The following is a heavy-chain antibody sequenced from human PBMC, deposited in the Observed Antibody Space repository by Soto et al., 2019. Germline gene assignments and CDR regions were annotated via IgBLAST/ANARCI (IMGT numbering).Heavy chain of an antibody. CDR2: ISSNGGST. Sequence: GGSLRLSCSASGFTFSSYAMHWVRQAPGKGLEYVSAISSNGGSTYYADSVKGRFTISRDNSKNTLYLQMSSLRAEDTAVYYCVNXLGSGWYGGSYYYGMDVWGQGTTVTVSS. CDR3: VNXLGSGWYGGSYYYGMDV. CDR1: GFTFSSYA. V-gene: IGHV3-64D*06. J-gene: IGHJ6*02. D-gene: IGHD6-19*01.